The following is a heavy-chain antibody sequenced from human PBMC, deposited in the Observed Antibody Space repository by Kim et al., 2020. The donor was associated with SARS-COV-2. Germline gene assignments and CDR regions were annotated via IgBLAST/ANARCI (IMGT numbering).Heavy chain of an antibody. D-gene: IGHD5-18*01. Sequence: GGSLRLSCAASGFTFSSYGMHWVRQAPGKGLEWVAVISYYGSNKYYADSVKGRFTISRDNSKNTLYLQMNSLRAEDTAVYYCARGQYSYGYVIGFCPDYWGQGTLVTVSS. J-gene: IGHJ4*02. V-gene: IGHV3-33*05. CDR1: GFTFSSYG. CDR3: ARGQYSYGYVIGFCPDY. CDR2: ISYYGSNK.